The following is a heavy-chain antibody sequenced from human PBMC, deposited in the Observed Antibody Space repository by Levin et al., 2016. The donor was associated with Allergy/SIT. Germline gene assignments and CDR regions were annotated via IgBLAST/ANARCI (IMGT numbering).Heavy chain of an antibody. CDR3: ARAGSSGRWVYDY. Sequence: SVKVSCKASGGTFSSYAISWVRQAPGQGLEWMGRIIPILGIANYAQKFQGRVTITADKSTSTAYMELSSLRSEDTAVYYCARAGSSGRWVYDYWGQGTLVTVSS. CDR2: IIPILGIA. V-gene: IGHV1-69*04. D-gene: IGHD3-10*01. CDR1: GGTFSSYA. J-gene: IGHJ4*02.